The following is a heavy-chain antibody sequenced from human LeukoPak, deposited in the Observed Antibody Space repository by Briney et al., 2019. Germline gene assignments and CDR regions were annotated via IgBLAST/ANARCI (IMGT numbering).Heavy chain of an antibody. D-gene: IGHD5-24*01. V-gene: IGHV3-23*01. J-gene: IGHJ4*02. CDR1: GFTFSSYA. Sequence: GGSLRLSCAASGFTFSSYAMRWVRQAPGKGLEWVSAIGDRGASTYYADCVRGRFTISRDNSKSTLYLQMNSLGAEDTAVYYCAKDKGAGYNWAPFDYWGQGTLVTVSS. CDR2: IGDRGAST. CDR3: AKDKGAGYNWAPFDY.